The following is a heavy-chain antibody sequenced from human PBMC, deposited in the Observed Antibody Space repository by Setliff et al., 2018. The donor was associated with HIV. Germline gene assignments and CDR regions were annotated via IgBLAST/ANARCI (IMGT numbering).Heavy chain of an antibody. CDR3: VKWNYPNS. Sequence: PGGSLRLSCAASRFTFSSYAMSWVRQAPGKGLVWVSRTNNDGSITNYADFVKGRFTMSRDSAKNTLYLQMNSLRVEDTAVYYCVKWNYPNSWGQGTLVTVSS. CDR2: TNNDGSIT. J-gene: IGHJ4*02. CDR1: RFTFSSYA. V-gene: IGHV3-74*01. D-gene: IGHD1-7*01.